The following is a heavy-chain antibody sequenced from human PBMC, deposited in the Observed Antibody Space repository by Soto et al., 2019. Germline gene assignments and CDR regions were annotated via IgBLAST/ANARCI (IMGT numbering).Heavy chain of an antibody. J-gene: IGHJ4*02. V-gene: IGHV3-74*01. CDR3: LRGNTGYGNFDS. Sequence: PGGSLRLSCVTSGFTFSNYWMHWVRQAPGKGLVWVSRIYRGGTYYADSVKGRFTVSRDNAKNTLYLQMNSLGAEDTAIYYCLRGNTGYGNFDSWGQGTLVTVSS. CDR1: GFTFSNYW. CDR2: IYRGGT. D-gene: IGHD5-12*01.